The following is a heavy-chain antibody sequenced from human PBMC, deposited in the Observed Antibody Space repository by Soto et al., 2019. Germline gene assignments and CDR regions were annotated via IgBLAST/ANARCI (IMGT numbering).Heavy chain of an antibody. V-gene: IGHV4-59*01. D-gene: IGHD2-15*01. CDR1: GGSISSYY. CDR2: IYYSGST. Sequence: SETLSLTCTVPGGSISSYYWSWIRQPPGKGLEWIGYIYYSGSTNYNPSLKSRVTISVDTSKNQFSLKLSSVTAADTAVYYCARGGYCSGGSCYSRFDYWGQGTLVTVSS. CDR3: ARGGYCSGGSCYSRFDY. J-gene: IGHJ4*02.